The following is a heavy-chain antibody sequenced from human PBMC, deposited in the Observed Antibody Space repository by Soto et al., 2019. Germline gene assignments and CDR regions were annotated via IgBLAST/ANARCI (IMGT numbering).Heavy chain of an antibody. CDR2: IYYSGST. V-gene: IGHV4-59*12. CDR1: SDSISNYY. J-gene: IGHJ6*02. D-gene: IGHD4-17*01. Sequence: SETLSLTCTVSSDSISNYYWSWIRQPPGKGLEWIGYIYYSGSTIHNPSLKSRVTISVDTSKNQFSLKLSSVTAADTAVYYCARDGGLYGDYYYGMDVWGQGTTVTVSS. CDR3: ARDGGLYGDYYYGMDV.